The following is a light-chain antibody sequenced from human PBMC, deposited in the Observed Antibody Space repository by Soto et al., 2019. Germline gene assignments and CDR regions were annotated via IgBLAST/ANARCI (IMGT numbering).Light chain of an antibody. CDR2: AAS. Sequence: DIQMTQSPSSVSASVGDRVTITCRASQCLSGWLAWYQQKPGKAPKLLIYAASSLQSGVPSRFSGSGSGTDFTLTINSLQPEDFATYYCQHAHSFPMTFGHGTRLEIK. CDR3: QHAHSFPMT. CDR1: QCLSGW. V-gene: IGKV1D-12*01. J-gene: IGKJ5*01.